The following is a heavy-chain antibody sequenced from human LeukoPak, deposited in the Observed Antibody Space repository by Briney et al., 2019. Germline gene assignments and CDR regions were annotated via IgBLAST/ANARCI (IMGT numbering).Heavy chain of an antibody. V-gene: IGHV3-23*01. D-gene: IGHD2-2*01. CDR1: GFTFSSYA. CDR3: ASPYCSSTSCVDY. Sequence: GGSLRLSCAASGFTFSSYAMSWVRQAPGKGLEWVSAISGSGGSTYYADSVKRRFTISRDNSNNTLYLQKNSLRTEDTAVYYCASPYCSSTSCVDYWGQGTLVTVSS. J-gene: IGHJ4*02. CDR2: ISGSGGST.